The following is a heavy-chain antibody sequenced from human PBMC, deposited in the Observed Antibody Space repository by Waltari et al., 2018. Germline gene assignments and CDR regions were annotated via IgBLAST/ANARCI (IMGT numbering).Heavy chain of an antibody. J-gene: IGHJ6*02. CDR2: IRVDNCNT. D-gene: IGHD7-27*01. Sequence: QVQLVQSGGEVKKPGASVKVACTASGYTFTSYGISWVRQAPGQGLEWMGWIRVDNCNTNYAQHLQGRVTMTADTSTSTAYMELRSLRSDDTAVYYCARPSLGQYYYYGMEVWGQGTAVTVSS. V-gene: IGHV1-18*01. CDR3: ARPSLGQYYYYGMEV. CDR1: GYTFTSYG.